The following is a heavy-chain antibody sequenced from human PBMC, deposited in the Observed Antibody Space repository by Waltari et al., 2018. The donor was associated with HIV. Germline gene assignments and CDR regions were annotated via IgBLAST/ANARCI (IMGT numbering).Heavy chain of an antibody. CDR2: INAGNGYT. CDR1: GYTFTNYA. CDR3: ARLAYAHYYDSSGYFDY. V-gene: IGHV1-3*01. D-gene: IGHD3-22*01. Sequence: QVQVVQSGAEVKKPGASVKVSCKASGYTFTNYAIHWVRQAPGQRLEWMGRINAGNGYTKYSQKFQGRVTITRDTSASTSYMELSSLRSEDTAVYYCARLAYAHYYDSSGYFDYWGQGTLVTVSS. J-gene: IGHJ4*02.